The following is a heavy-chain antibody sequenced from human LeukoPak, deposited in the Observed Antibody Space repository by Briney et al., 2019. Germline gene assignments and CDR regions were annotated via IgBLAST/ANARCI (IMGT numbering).Heavy chain of an antibody. D-gene: IGHD3-3*01. CDR1: GFTFSSYA. CDR3: AKTQNYDFWSGYSFDY. Sequence: GSLRLSCAASGFTFSSYAMSWVRQAPGKGLEWVSTITGSSGSAFTYYADSVKGRCTVTRDNSKNTLYLQMNSLRAEDTAVYYCAKTQNYDFWSGYSFDYWGQGTLVTVSS. CDR2: ITGSSGSAFT. V-gene: IGHV3-23*01. J-gene: IGHJ4*02.